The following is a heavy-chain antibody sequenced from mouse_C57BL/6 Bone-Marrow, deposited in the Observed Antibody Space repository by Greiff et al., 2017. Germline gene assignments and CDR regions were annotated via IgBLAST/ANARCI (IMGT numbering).Heavy chain of an antibody. CDR2: IHPNSGST. CDR1: GYTFTSYW. Sequence: VQLQQPGAELVKPGASVKLSCKASGYTFTSYWMHWVKQRPGQGLEWIGMIHPNSGSTNYNEKFKSKATLTVDKSSSTAYMQLSSLTSEDSAVYYCARITTVVEGFAYWGQGTLVTVSA. V-gene: IGHV1-64*01. CDR3: ARITTVVEGFAY. J-gene: IGHJ3*01. D-gene: IGHD1-1*01.